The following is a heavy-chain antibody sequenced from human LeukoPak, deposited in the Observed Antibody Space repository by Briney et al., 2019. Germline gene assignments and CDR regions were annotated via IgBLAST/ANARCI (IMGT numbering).Heavy chain of an antibody. Sequence: QPGGSLTLSCAASGFTFSTYVMSWVRQPPRKGQGRVSAILGSGGGTYYADSVKGRFTISRDNSKNTLYPQMNSLIAEDTAVYYRATTPGAYYYYHMDVWGQGTTVTVSS. CDR1: GFTFSTYV. J-gene: IGHJ6*02. D-gene: IGHD3-10*01. V-gene: IGHV3-23*01. CDR3: ATTPGAYYYYHMDV. CDR2: ILGSGGGT.